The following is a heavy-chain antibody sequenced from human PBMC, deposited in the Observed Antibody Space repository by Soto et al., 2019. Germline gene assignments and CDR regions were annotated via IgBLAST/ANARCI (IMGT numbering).Heavy chain of an antibody. CDR1: GGTFSSYA. CDR2: IIPIFGTA. CDR3: ASSTSGTIFGVVIIPPYYYYGMDV. V-gene: IGHV1-69*13. J-gene: IGHJ6*02. Sequence: ASAKVSCKACGGTFSSYAISWARQAHGQGLEWMGGIIPIFGTANYAQKFQGRVTITADESTSTAYMELSSLRSEDTAVYYCASSTSGTIFGVVIIPPYYYYGMDVWGQGTTVTVSS. D-gene: IGHD3-3*01.